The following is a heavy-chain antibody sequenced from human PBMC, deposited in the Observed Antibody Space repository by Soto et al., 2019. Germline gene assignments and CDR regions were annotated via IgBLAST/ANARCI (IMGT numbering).Heavy chain of an antibody. Sequence: PSETLSLTCAVYGGSFSGYYWSWIRQPPGKGLEWIGEINHSGSTNYNPSLKSRVTISVDTSKNQFSLKLSSVTAADTAVYYCASPGEVTTDAFDIWGQGTTVTVSS. CDR1: GGSFSGYY. D-gene: IGHD4-17*01. J-gene: IGHJ3*02. CDR3: ASPGEVTTDAFDI. V-gene: IGHV4-34*01. CDR2: INHSGST.